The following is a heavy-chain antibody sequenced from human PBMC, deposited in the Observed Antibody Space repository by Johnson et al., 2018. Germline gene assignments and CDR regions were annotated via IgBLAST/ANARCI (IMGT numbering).Heavy chain of an antibody. V-gene: IGHV3-9*01. D-gene: IGHD5-12*01. CDR2: ISWNSGSI. Sequence: VQSGRSLRLSCAASGFTFDDYAMHWVRQAPGKGLEWVSGISWNSGSIGYADSVKGRFTISRDNAKNSLYLQMNSLRTEDTALYYFAKARGYDQDAFDIWGQGTMVTVSS. CDR3: AKARGYDQDAFDI. J-gene: IGHJ3*02. CDR1: GFTFDDYA.